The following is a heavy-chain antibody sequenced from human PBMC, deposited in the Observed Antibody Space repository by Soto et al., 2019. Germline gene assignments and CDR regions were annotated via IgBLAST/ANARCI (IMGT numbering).Heavy chain of an antibody. Sequence: SETLSLTCTVSGGSIRSGSHYWGWIRQPPGKGLEWIGSIYYSGSTYYNSSLKSRVTISVDTSKNQFSLKLSSVTTADTAVYYCARQSNLYYYFDYWGQGTLVTVSS. J-gene: IGHJ4*02. CDR3: ARQSNLYYYFDY. CDR2: IYYSGST. D-gene: IGHD3-10*01. V-gene: IGHV4-39*01. CDR1: GGSIRSGSHY.